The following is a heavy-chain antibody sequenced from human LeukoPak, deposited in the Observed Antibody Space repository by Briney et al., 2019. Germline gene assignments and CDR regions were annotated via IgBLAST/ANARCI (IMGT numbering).Heavy chain of an antibody. V-gene: IGHV1-46*01. CDR2: INPSGGST. CDR3: AREGDSSGWYWDPITE. D-gene: IGHD6-19*01. Sequence: ASVKVSCKASGYTFTSYYMHWVRQAPGQGLEWMGIINPSGGSTSYAQKFQGRVTMTRDMSTSTVYMELSRLRSDDTAVYYCAREGDSSGWYWDPITEWGQGTLVTVSS. J-gene: IGHJ4*02. CDR1: GYTFTSYY.